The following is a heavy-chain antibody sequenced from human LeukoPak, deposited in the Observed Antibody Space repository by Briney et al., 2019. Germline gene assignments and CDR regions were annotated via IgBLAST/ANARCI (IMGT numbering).Heavy chain of an antibody. D-gene: IGHD3-10*01. CDR1: GGSISSGGYY. CDR3: ARGLRRSQRDYYYYYGMDV. CDR2: IYYSGST. V-gene: IGHV4-31*03. Sequence: KPSETLSLTCTVSGGSISSGGYYWSWIRQHPGKGLEWIGYIYYSGSTYYNPSLKSRVTISVDTSKNQFSLKLSSVTAADTAVYYCARGLRRSQRDYYYYYGMDVWGQGTTVTVSS. J-gene: IGHJ6*02.